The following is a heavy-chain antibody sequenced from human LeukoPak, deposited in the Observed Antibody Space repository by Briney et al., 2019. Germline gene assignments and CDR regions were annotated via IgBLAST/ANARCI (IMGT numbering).Heavy chain of an antibody. J-gene: IGHJ4*02. CDR2: IYYSGST. V-gene: IGHV4-59*01. D-gene: IGHD2/OR15-2a*01. CDR1: GGSISSYY. Sequence: SETLSLTCTVSGGSISSYYWSWIRQPPGKGLEWIGYIYYSGSTNYNPSLKSRVTISVDTSKNQFSLKLSSVTAADTAVYYCAREGGCKIDYWGQGTLVTVSS. CDR3: AREGGCKIDY.